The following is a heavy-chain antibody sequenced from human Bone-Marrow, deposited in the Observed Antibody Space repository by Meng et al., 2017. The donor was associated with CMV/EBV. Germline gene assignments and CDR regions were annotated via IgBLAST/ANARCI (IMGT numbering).Heavy chain of an antibody. CDR3: ARSNWNWFDP. D-gene: IGHD1-20*01. J-gene: IGHJ5*02. V-gene: IGHV4-61*01. CDR1: GGSVSSGSYY. CDR2: IYYSGST. Sequence: SETLSLTCTVSGGSVSSGSYYWSWIRQPPGKGLQWIGYIYYSGSTNYNPSLKRRVTMSLDTSKNQFSLKVRSVIAADTAVYYCARSNWNWFDPWGQRTLVTVSS.